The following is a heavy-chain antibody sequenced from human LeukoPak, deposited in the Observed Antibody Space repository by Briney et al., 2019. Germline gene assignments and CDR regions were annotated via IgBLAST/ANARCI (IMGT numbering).Heavy chain of an antibody. CDR1: GGSISSSSYY. Sequence: SETLSLTCTVSGGSISSSSYYWGWIRQPPGKGLEWIGSIYYSGSTYYNPSLKSRVTISVDTSKNQFSLKLSSVTAADTAVYYCARGRGVVRPPFDYWGQGTLVTVSS. CDR3: ARGRGVVRPPFDY. J-gene: IGHJ4*02. V-gene: IGHV4-39*01. CDR2: IYYSGST. D-gene: IGHD3-10*01.